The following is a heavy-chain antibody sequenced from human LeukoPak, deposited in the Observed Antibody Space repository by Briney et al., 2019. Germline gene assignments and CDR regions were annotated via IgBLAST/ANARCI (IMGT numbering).Heavy chain of an antibody. J-gene: IGHJ6*02. Sequence: GGSLRLSCAASGXTFSSYEVNWVRQAPGKGLEWVSYISSSGSTIYYADSVKGRFTISRDNAKNSLYLQMNSLRAEDTAVYYCARPQGIAAAGTTYYYYYYGMDVWGQGTTVTVSS. D-gene: IGHD6-13*01. V-gene: IGHV3-48*03. CDR3: ARPQGIAAAGTTYYYYYYGMDV. CDR2: ISSSGSTI. CDR1: GXTFSSYE.